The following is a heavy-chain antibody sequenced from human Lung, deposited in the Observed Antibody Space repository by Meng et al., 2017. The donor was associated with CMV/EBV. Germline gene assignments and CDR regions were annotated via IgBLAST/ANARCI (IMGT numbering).Heavy chain of an antibody. Sequence: SGFSFSDYGMHWVRQAPGKGLEWVAFLRYDGSNKYFADSVKGRFTISRDNSKNTLYLQMNSLRPEDTAVYYCAKDEGYSTPYYFDYWGQGTLVTVSS. CDR3: AKDEGYSTPYYFDY. CDR1: GFSFSDYG. V-gene: IGHV3-30*02. CDR2: LRYDGSNK. J-gene: IGHJ4*02. D-gene: IGHD4-11*01.